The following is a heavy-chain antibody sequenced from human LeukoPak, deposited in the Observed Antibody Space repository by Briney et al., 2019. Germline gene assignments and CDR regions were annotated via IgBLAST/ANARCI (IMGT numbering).Heavy chain of an antibody. Sequence: GGSLRLSCAASGLTVSSNYMSWVRPAPGKGPEWVSIIVSGGTTYYTDSVKGRFTISRDTSKNTLYLQMNSLRAEDTALYYCARTIVGAAHDAFDIWGLGTMVTVSS. D-gene: IGHD1-26*01. J-gene: IGHJ3*02. CDR3: ARTIVGAAHDAFDI. CDR1: GLTVSSNY. V-gene: IGHV3-66*01. CDR2: IVSGGTT.